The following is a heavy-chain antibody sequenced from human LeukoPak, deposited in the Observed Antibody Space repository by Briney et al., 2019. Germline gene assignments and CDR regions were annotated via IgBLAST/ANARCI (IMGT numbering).Heavy chain of an antibody. Sequence: SETLSLTCTVSGGSISSHYWSWIRQPPGKGLEWIGYIYYSGSTNYNPSLKSRVTISVDTSKNQFSLKLSSVTAADTAVYYCAGNEYSSTVYFDYWGQGTLVNVSS. V-gene: IGHV4-59*11. D-gene: IGHD6-6*01. CDR1: GGSISSHY. J-gene: IGHJ4*02. CDR3: AGNEYSSTVYFDY. CDR2: IYYSGST.